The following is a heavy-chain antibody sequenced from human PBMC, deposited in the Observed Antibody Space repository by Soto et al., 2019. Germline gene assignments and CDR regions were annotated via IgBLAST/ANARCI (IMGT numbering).Heavy chain of an antibody. V-gene: IGHV3-30*18. J-gene: IGHJ4*02. CDR1: RFTFSSYG. Sequence: GSLRLSCAASRFTFSSYGMHCVRQAPGKGLEWVAVISYDGSNKYYADSVKGRFTISRDNSKNTLYLQMNSLRAEDTAVYYCAKDNYYYDSSGLFDYWGQGTLVTVSS. CDR3: AKDNYYYDSSGLFDY. CDR2: ISYDGSNK. D-gene: IGHD3-22*01.